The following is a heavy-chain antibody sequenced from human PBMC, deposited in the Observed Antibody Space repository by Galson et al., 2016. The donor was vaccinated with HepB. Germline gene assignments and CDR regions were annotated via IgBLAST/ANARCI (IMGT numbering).Heavy chain of an antibody. CDR3: AKERDVIAADPSLDS. CDR2: ISYDGNNK. CDR1: GFTFSNHG. J-gene: IGHJ4*02. D-gene: IGHD2-15*01. V-gene: IGHV3-30*18. Sequence: SLRLSCAASGFTFSNHGMHWVRQAPGKGLEWVAVISYDGNNKNYADSVKGRFTISRDSSNNTLFLQVNSLRTEDTAVYYCAKERDVIAADPSLDSWGQGAPVTVSS.